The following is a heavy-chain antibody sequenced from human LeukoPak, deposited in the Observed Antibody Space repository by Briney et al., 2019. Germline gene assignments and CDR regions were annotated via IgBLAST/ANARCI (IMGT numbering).Heavy chain of an antibody. Sequence: ASVKVSCKASGGTFSSYAISWVRQAPGQGLEWMGGIIPIFGTANYAQKFQGRVTITADESTSTAYMELSSLRSEDTAVYYCARVYYDSGGYSSGGFDYWGQEPLVTVSS. CDR2: IIPIFGTA. J-gene: IGHJ4*02. D-gene: IGHD3-22*01. CDR3: ARVYYDSGGYSSGGFDY. V-gene: IGHV1-69*01. CDR1: GGTFSSYA.